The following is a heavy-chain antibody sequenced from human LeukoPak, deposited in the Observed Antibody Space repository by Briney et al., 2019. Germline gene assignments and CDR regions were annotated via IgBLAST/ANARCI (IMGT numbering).Heavy chain of an antibody. CDR3: ARGRFLDAFDI. CDR2: IYYSGST. Sequence: SETLSLTCTVSGGSISSYYWSWLRQPPGKGLEWIGYIYYSGSTKYKPSLKSRVTISVDTSKNQFSLKLSSVTAADTAVYYCARGRFLDAFDIWGQGTMVTVSS. V-gene: IGHV4-59*01. CDR1: GGSISSYY. D-gene: IGHD3-3*01. J-gene: IGHJ3*02.